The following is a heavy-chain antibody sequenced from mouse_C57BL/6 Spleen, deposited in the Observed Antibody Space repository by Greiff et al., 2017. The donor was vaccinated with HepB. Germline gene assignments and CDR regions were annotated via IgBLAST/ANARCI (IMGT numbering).Heavy chain of an antibody. CDR2: INPNNGGT. J-gene: IGHJ1*03. V-gene: IGHV1-18*01. CDR1: GYTFTDYN. CDR3: ARSYYYSGSSYDWYFDV. Sequence: EVQLQQSGPELVKPGASVKIPCKASGYTFTDYNMDWVKQSHGKSLEWIGDINPNNGGTIYNQKFKGKATLTVDKSSSTAYMELRSLTSEDTAVYYCARSYYYSGSSYDWYFDVWGTGTTVTVSS. D-gene: IGHD1-1*01.